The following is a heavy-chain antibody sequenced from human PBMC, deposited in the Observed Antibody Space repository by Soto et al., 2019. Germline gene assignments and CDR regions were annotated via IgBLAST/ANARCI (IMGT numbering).Heavy chain of an antibody. CDR2: IIGSGGST. CDR3: AKVAIGHHYLLAV. Sequence: PGGSLRLSCAASGFTFTSYAMSWVRQAPGKGLEWASSIIGSGGSTYYTDSVKGRFTVSRDNSKNTLYLQMNSLRAEDTAVYYCAKVAIGHHYLLAVWGKGTTVTVAS. V-gene: IGHV3-23*01. D-gene: IGHD1-26*01. J-gene: IGHJ6*04. CDR1: GFTFTSYA.